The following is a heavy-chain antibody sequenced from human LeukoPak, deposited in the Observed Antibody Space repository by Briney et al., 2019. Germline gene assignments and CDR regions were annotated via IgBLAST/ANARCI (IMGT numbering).Heavy chain of an antibody. CDR1: GFTFSNYA. V-gene: IGHV3-30*04. Sequence: GGSLRLSCAASGFTFSNYAMYWVRQAPGKGLEWAAIISYDGSNKYYADSVKGRFTISRDNSKNTLYLQMNSLRAEDTAVYYCAKDSLTYYDILTGYPGYFDLWGRGTLVTVSS. CDR2: ISYDGSNK. CDR3: AKDSLTYYDILTGYPGYFDL. D-gene: IGHD3-9*01. J-gene: IGHJ2*01.